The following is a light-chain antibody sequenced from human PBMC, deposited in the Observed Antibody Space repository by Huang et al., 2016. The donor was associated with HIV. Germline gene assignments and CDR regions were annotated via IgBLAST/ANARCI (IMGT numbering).Light chain of an antibody. CDR2: SAS. CDR3: LQYYITPPWT. CDR1: QGISKS. J-gene: IGKJ1*01. Sequence: DIQMTQSPSSLSASVGDRVTIPCRASQGISKSLAWYQQKPGKAPKFLLYSASRVETGVPSRFSGSGSGTDFTLTISSLQPEDFATYYCLQYYITPPWTFGQGTKVEIK. V-gene: IGKV1-NL1*01.